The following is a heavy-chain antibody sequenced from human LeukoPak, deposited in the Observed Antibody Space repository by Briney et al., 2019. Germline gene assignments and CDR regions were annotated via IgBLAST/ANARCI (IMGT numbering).Heavy chain of an antibody. J-gene: IGHJ6*02. CDR3: ARELTGDSFYYYGMVV. D-gene: IGHD7-27*01. V-gene: IGHV3-74*01. Sequence: GGSLRLSCAASRFTFSSYWMYWVRQAPGKGLVWVSRINSDGSSTSYADSVKGRFTISRDNAKNTLYLQMNSLRAEDTAVYYCARELTGDSFYYYGMVVWGQRTTVTVSS. CDR2: INSDGSST. CDR1: RFTFSSYW.